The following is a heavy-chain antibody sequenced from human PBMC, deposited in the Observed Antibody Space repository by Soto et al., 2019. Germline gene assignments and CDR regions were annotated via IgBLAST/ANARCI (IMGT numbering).Heavy chain of an antibody. V-gene: IGHV3-15*01. CDR3: PLYDSYDAFDI. CDR2: IKSKTDGGTT. CDR1: GFTFSNAW. J-gene: IGHJ3*02. D-gene: IGHD3-22*01. Sequence: GGSLRLCCAASGFTFSNAWMSWVRQAPGKGLEWVGRIKSKTDGGTTDYAAPVKGRFTISRDDSKNTLYLQMNSLKTEDTAVYYCPLYDSYDAFDIWGQGTMVTVSS.